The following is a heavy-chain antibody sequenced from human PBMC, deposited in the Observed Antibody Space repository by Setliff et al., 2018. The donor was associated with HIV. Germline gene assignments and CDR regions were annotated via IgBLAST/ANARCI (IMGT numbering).Heavy chain of an antibody. J-gene: IGHJ5*02. CDR2: INTYNGNT. Sequence: GASVKVSCKASGYNFVGYGINWLRQAPGQGLEWMGWINTYNGNTKYGQKFQGSVTMTTDTSTSTVYMELRNLRSDDTAVYFCARGGPARVALLYWFDPWGQGTLVTSPQ. CDR1: GYNFVGYG. V-gene: IGHV1-18*01. D-gene: IGHD2-21*01. CDR3: ARGGPARVALLYWFDP.